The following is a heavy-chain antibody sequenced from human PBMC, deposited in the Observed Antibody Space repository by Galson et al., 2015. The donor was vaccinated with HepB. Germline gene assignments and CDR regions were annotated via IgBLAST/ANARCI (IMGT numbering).Heavy chain of an antibody. CDR3: AHTSGYDWTNWFDP. CDR2: IYWNDDK. Sequence: PALVKPTQTLTLTCTFSGFSLSTSGVGVGWIRQPPGKALEWLALIYWNDDKRYSPSLKSRLTITKDTSKNQVVLTMTNMDPVDTATYYCAHTSGYDWTNWFDPWGQGTLVTVSS. J-gene: IGHJ5*02. D-gene: IGHD5-12*01. V-gene: IGHV2-5*01. CDR1: GFSLSTSGVG.